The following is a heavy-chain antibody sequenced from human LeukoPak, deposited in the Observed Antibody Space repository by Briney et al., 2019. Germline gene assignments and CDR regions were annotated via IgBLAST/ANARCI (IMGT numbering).Heavy chain of an antibody. Sequence: QAGGSLRLSCAASGSGKYMSWVRQAPGKGLEWVSIIYSGGSTDYADSVKHRFTISRDNSKNTLYLQMNSLRAEDTAVYYCAVPTSGSGWHPMGYWGQGTLVTVSS. D-gene: IGHD6-19*01. CDR3: AVPTSGSGWHPMGY. CDR2: IYSGGST. V-gene: IGHV3-66*01. CDR1: GSGKY. J-gene: IGHJ4*02.